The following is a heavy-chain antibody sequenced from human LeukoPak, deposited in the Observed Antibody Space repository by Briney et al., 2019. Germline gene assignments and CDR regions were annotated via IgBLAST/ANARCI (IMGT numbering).Heavy chain of an antibody. CDR2: ISGSGSDL. J-gene: IGHJ6*02. CDR1: GFSFSDYY. Sequence: GGSLRLSCVACGFSFSDYYMSWIRQAPGRGLEWISYISGSGSDLYYADSVKGRFTISRDNADNSLYLQMNSLRAEDTTVYYCARSIGYYYTMDVWGQGTTVTVSS. D-gene: IGHD3-22*01. CDR3: ARSIGYYYTMDV. V-gene: IGHV3-11*01.